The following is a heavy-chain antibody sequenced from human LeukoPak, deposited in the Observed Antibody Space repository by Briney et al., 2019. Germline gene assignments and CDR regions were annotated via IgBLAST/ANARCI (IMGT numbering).Heavy chain of an antibody. V-gene: IGHV1-8*01. Sequence: ASVKVSCKGSGYTFSSYDTNWVRQATGQGLEWMGWMNPNSGNTGYAQKFQGRVTMTRNTSISTAYMELSSLRSEDTAVYYCARPPSWNGYYYYMDVWGKGTTVTVSS. CDR1: GYTFSSYD. D-gene: IGHD1-1*01. CDR3: ARPPSWNGYYYYMDV. CDR2: MNPNSGNT. J-gene: IGHJ6*03.